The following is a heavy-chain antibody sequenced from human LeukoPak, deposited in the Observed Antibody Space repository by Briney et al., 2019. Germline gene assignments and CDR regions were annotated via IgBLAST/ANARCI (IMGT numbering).Heavy chain of an antibody. V-gene: IGHV1-69*13. CDR3: ARGYCSGGSCPNWFDP. CDR1: GGTFSSYA. Sequence: SVKVSCKASGGTFSSYAISWVRQAPGQGLEWMGGIIPIFGSANYAQKFQGRVTITADESTSTAYMELSSLRSEDTAVYYCARGYCSGGSCPNWFDPWGQGTLATVSS. CDR2: IIPIFGSA. J-gene: IGHJ5*02. D-gene: IGHD2-15*01.